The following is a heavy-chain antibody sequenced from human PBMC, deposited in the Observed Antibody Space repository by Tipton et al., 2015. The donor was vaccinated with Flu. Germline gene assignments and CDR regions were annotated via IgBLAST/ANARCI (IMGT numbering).Heavy chain of an antibody. D-gene: IGHD4-11*01. CDR1: GYAFNTYW. CDR3: AREFSNFGGRFDP. Sequence: QLVQSGAEVKKPGESLKISCQASGYAFNTYWIAWVRQMPGRGLEWMGVIYPGDSDTRYSPSFQGQVTISVDKSISTAYLQWSSLKASDTAMYYCAREFSNFGGRFDPWGQGTLVTVSS. V-gene: IGHV5-51*01. CDR2: IYPGDSDT. J-gene: IGHJ5*02.